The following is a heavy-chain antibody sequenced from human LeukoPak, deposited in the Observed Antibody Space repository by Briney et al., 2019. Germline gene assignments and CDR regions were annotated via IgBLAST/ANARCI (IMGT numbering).Heavy chain of an antibody. V-gene: IGHV3-9*01. Sequence: GGSLRLSCAASGFTFDDYAMHWVRQAPGKGLEWVSGISWNSGSIGYADSVKGRFTISRDNAKNSLYLQMNSLRAEDTALYYCAEDNGDILTGYYANWGQGTLVTVSS. CDR1: GFTFDDYA. D-gene: IGHD3-9*01. CDR2: ISWNSGSI. J-gene: IGHJ4*02. CDR3: AEDNGDILTGYYAN.